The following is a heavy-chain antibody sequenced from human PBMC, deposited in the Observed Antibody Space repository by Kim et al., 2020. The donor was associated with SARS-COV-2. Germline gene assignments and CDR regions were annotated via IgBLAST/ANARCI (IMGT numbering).Heavy chain of an antibody. CDR1: GFTVSSNY. D-gene: IGHD3-22*01. V-gene: IGHV3-53*01. CDR2: IYSGGST. Sequence: GGSLRLSCAASGFTVSSNYMSWVRQAPGKGLEWVSVIYSGGSTYYADSVKGRFTISRDNSKNTLYLQMNSLRAEDTAVYYCARVRDYDSSGIDYWGQGTLVTVSS. CDR3: ARVRDYDSSGIDY. J-gene: IGHJ4*02.